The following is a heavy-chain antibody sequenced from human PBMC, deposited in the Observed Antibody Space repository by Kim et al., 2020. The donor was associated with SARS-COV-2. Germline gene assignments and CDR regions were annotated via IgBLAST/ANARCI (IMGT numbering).Heavy chain of an antibody. J-gene: IGHJ6*02. CDR1: GFTFSSYW. CDR2: IKQDGSEK. Sequence: GGSLRLSCAASGFTFSSYWMSWVRQAPGKELEWVANIKQDGSEKYYVDSVKGRFTISRDNAKNSLYLQMDSLRAEDTAVYYCARDFRFFVYYYYYGMDVWGQGTTVTVSS. V-gene: IGHV3-7*03. CDR3: ARDFRFFVYYYYYGMDV. D-gene: IGHD3-3*01.